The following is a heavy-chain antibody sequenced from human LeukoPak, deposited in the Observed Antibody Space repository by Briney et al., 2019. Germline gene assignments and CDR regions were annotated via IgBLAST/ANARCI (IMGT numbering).Heavy chain of an antibody. CDR3: AKDRLWDSSRPDFDY. D-gene: IGHD6-13*01. Sequence: GGSLRLSCAASGFTFSSCWMHWVRQVPGKGLVWVSRISTDGSSTNYADSVKGRFTISRDNAKNTLYLQMNSLRAEDTAVYYCAKDRLWDSSRPDFDYWGQGTLVTVSS. CDR1: GFTFSSCW. V-gene: IGHV3-74*01. CDR2: ISTDGSST. J-gene: IGHJ4*02.